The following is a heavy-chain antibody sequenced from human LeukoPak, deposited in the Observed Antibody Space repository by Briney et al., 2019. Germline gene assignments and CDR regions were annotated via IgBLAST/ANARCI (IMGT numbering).Heavy chain of an antibody. CDR1: GGSISGYF. Sequence: SETLSLTCTVSGGSISGYFWSWIRQPAGKGLEWIGRIHDNGDSNHNPSLKSRVTMALDTSGNQVSLKLTSVTAADTALYYCAKGLREYDFWSGYATWGQGTLVTVSS. CDR2: IHDNGDS. D-gene: IGHD3-3*01. J-gene: IGHJ5*02. V-gene: IGHV4-4*07. CDR3: AKGLREYDFWSGYAT.